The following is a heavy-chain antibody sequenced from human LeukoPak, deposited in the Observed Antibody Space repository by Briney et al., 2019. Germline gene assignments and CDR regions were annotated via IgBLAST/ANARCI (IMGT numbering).Heavy chain of an antibody. J-gene: IGHJ4*02. CDR3: AKGKIDY. CDR1: GFTFSSNA. V-gene: IGHV3-23*01. Sequence: GGSLRLSCAASGFTFSSNAMNWVSQAPGKGLEWVSTVSGSGDSTYYSNSVKGRFSISRDNSKNTLYLQMNSLRAEDTAVYYCAKGKIDYWGQGTLVTVSS. CDR2: VSGSGDST.